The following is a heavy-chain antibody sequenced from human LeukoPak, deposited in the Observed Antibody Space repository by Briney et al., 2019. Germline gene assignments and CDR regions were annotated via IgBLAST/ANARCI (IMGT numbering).Heavy chain of an antibody. CDR1: GGSISSGDYY. Sequence: SQTLSLTCTVSGGSISSGDYYWSWIRQPPGKGLEWIGYIYYSGSTYYNPSLKSRVTISVGTSNNQFSMQLNSVTPEDTAVYYCARGYWAHGMNVWGPGTTVTVSS. V-gene: IGHV4-30-4*01. CDR3: ARGYWAHGMNV. D-gene: IGHD6-13*01. CDR2: IYYSGST. J-gene: IGHJ6*02.